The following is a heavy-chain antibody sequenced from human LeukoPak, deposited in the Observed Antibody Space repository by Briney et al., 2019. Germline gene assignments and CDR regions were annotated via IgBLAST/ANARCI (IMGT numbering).Heavy chain of an antibody. J-gene: IGHJ4*02. CDR2: IIPIFGTA. V-gene: IGHV1-69*05. Sequence: SVKVSCKASGGTFSSYAISWVRQAPGQGLEWMGRIIPIFGTANYAQKFQGRVTITTDESTSTAYMELSSLRSEDTAVYYCARGSSGYDPYFDYWGQGTLVTVSS. D-gene: IGHD5-12*01. CDR1: GGTFSSYA. CDR3: ARGSSGYDPYFDY.